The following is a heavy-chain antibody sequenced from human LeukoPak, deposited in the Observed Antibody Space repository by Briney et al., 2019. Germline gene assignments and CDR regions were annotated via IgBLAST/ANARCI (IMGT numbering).Heavy chain of an antibody. CDR3: ARVVAARDYFDY. CDR2: ISSSGSTI. Sequence: PGGSLRLSCAASGFTFSSYEMNWVRQAPGKGLEWVSYISSSGSTIYYADSVKGRFTISRDNAKNSLYLQMNSLRAEDTAVYYCARVVAARDYFDYWGQGTLVIVSS. J-gene: IGHJ4*02. V-gene: IGHV3-48*03. CDR1: GFTFSSYE. D-gene: IGHD2-15*01.